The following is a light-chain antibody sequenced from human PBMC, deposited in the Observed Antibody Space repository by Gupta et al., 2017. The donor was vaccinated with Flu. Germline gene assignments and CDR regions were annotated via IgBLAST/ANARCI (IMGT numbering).Light chain of an antibody. CDR3: QQDDGSPFT. CDR1: QSVSASY. CDR2: GTS. V-gene: IGKV3-20*01. J-gene: IGKJ2*01. Sequence: ETLLTQSPGILSLSPGERATLSSRASQSVSASYLSWYQQKPGQAPMLLIYGTSNRATGIPGRFSGSGSGTDFTLTISRLEPEDFAVYYCQQDDGSPFTFGQGTKMEIK.